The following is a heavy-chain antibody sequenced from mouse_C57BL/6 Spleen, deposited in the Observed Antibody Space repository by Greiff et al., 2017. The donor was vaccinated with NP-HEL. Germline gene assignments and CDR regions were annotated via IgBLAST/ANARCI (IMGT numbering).Heavy chain of an antibody. J-gene: IGHJ4*01. Sequence: QVQLQQSGPGLVQPSQSLSITCTVSGFSLTSYGVHWVRQSPGKGLEWLGVIWSGGSTDYNASLITRLSIIKDNSKSQVCLKKTRLKADDTAVYDCARQDSYAMDYWGQGTSVTVSS. CDR3: ARQDSYAMDY. CDR1: GFSLTSYG. V-gene: IGHV2-2*01. CDR2: IWSGGST.